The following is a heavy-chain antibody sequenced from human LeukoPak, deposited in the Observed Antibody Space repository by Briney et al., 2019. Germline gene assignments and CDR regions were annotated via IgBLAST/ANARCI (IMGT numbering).Heavy chain of an antibody. D-gene: IGHD1-26*01. V-gene: IGHV3-30*18. CDR1: GFTFSSYG. CDR2: ISYDGSNK. CDR3: AKDREASEDPRGSLGGMDV. J-gene: IGHJ6*02. Sequence: GRSLRLSCAASGFTFSSYGMHWVRQAPGKGLEWVAVISYDGSNKYYADSVKGRFTISRDNSKNTLYLQMNSLRAEDTAVYYCAKDREASEDPRGSLGGMDVWGQGTTVTVSS.